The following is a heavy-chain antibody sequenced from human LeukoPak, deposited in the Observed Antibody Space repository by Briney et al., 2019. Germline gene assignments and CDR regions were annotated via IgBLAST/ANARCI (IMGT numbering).Heavy chain of an antibody. CDR1: GVTFSNDW. D-gene: IGHD6-13*01. J-gene: IGHJ3*02. CDR2: IKRDGSQK. CDR3: ARDTSPSSRSSYFDALDM. Sequence: GGSLRLSCATSGVTFSNDWMTWVRQAQGKGLEWVANIKRDGSQKNYVDSVKGRFTISRDNTKKSLFLQMNSLRAEDTGIYYCARDTSPSSRSSYFDALDMWGQGTMVTVSS. V-gene: IGHV3-7*01.